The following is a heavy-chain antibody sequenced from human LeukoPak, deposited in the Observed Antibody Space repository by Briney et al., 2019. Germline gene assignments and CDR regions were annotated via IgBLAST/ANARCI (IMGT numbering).Heavy chain of an antibody. D-gene: IGHD2-15*01. CDR2: IYTSGST. Sequence: SETLSLTCTVSGGSITNYYWSWIRQPAGRGLEWIGRIYTSGSTTYNPSLKSRVTMSVDTSKNQFSLKLTSVTAADTAVYYCARDLCSGGSCYPGWFDPWGQGTLVTVSS. CDR3: ARDLCSGGSCYPGWFDP. CDR1: GGSITNYY. J-gene: IGHJ5*02. V-gene: IGHV4-4*07.